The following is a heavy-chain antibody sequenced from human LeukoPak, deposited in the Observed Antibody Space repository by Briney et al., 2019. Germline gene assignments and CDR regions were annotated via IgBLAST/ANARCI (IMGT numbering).Heavy chain of an antibody. CDR3: AKITFLEAYYFDY. Sequence: PGGSLRLSCAASGFTFSSYAMSWVRQAPGEGVEWVSAISGSGGSTNYADSVKGRFTISRDNSKNTLYLQMNSLRAEDTAVYYCAKITFLEAYYFDYWGQGTLVTVSS. CDR1: GFTFSSYA. J-gene: IGHJ4*02. CDR2: ISGSGGST. D-gene: IGHD3-3*02. V-gene: IGHV3-23*01.